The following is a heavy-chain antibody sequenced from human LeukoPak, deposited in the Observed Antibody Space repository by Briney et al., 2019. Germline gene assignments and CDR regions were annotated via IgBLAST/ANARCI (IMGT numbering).Heavy chain of an antibody. CDR3: ARVGSGSYPYYFDY. V-gene: IGHV1-2*02. Sequence: ASVKVSCKASGYTFTGYYMHWVRQAPGQGLEWMGWINPNSGGTNYAQKFQGRVTMTRDTSISTVYMELSSLRSEDTAVYYCARVGSGSYPYYFDYWGQGTLVTVSS. CDR1: GYTFTGYY. D-gene: IGHD1-26*01. J-gene: IGHJ4*02. CDR2: INPNSGGT.